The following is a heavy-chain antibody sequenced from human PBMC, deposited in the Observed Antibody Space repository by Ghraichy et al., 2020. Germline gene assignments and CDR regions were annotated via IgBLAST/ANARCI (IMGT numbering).Heavy chain of an antibody. CDR2: IIPIFGTA. J-gene: IGHJ6*02. CDR3: ARPRQDIVVVPAADYYYGMDV. D-gene: IGHD2-2*01. V-gene: IGHV1-69*13. CDR1: GGTFSSYA. Sequence: SVKVSCKASGGTFSSYAISWVRQAPGQGLEWMGGIIPIFGTANYAQKFQGRVTITADESTSTAYMELSSLRSEDTAVYYCARPRQDIVVVPAADYYYGMDVWGQGTTVTVSS.